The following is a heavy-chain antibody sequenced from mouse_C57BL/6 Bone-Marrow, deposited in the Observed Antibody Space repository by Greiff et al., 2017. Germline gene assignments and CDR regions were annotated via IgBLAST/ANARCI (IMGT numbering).Heavy chain of an antibody. CDR2: IDPSDSET. CDR3: ARRVGPEGYWYFDV. J-gene: IGHJ1*03. Sequence: VQLQQPRAELVRPGSSVKLSCKASGYTFTSYWMHWVKQRPIQGLEWIGNIDPSDSETHYNQKFKDKATLTVDKSSSTAYMQLSSLTSEDSAVYYCARRVGPEGYWYFDVWGTGTTVTVSS. CDR1: GYTFTSYW. V-gene: IGHV1-52*01. D-gene: IGHD3-1*01.